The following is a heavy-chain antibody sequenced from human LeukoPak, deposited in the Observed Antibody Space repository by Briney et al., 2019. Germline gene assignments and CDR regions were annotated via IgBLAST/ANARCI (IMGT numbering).Heavy chain of an antibody. Sequence: GGSLRLSCAAAGFTFSSYEMNWIRQAPGKGLEWVSYISSSGSTIYYADSVKGRFTISRDNAKNSLYLQMNSLRAEDTAVYYCAELGITIIGGVWGKGTTVTISS. D-gene: IGHD3-10*02. CDR3: AELGITIIGGV. CDR2: ISSSGSTI. CDR1: GFTFSSYE. V-gene: IGHV3-48*03. J-gene: IGHJ6*04.